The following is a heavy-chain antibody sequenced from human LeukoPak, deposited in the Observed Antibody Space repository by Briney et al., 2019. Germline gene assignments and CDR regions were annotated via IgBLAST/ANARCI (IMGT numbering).Heavy chain of an antibody. J-gene: IGHJ4*02. V-gene: IGHV3-48*03. CDR3: ARVSLAYCGGDCFSPHMDY. Sequence: GGSLRLSCAASGFTFSSYEMNWVRQAPGKGLEWVSYISSNGSTIYYADSVKGRFTISRDNAKNSLYLQMNSLRAEDTAVYYCARVSLAYCGGDCFSPHMDYWGQGTLVTVSS. D-gene: IGHD2-21*02. CDR2: ISSNGSTI. CDR1: GFTFSSYE.